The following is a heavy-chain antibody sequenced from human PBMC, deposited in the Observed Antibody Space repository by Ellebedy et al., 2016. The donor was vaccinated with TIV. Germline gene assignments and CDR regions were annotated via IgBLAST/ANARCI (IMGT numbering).Heavy chain of an antibody. CDR2: IYQDGSEK. Sequence: GGSLRLSCAASGFNFNSYWMGWVRQATGKGLEWVANIYQDGSEKYYVDSAKGRFTISRDNPKKSLFLQMNSLRAGDTAVYYCARRGSYGDYAVQVNSWFDRWGRGTLVTVSS. V-gene: IGHV3-7*01. CDR1: GFNFNSYW. D-gene: IGHD4-17*01. CDR3: ARRGSYGDYAVQVNSWFDR. J-gene: IGHJ5*02.